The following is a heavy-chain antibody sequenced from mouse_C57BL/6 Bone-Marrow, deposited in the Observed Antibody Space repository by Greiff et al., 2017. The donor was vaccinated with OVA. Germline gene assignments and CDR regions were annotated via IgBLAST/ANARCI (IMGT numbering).Heavy chain of an antibody. Sequence: EVKLMESGPGLVKPSQSLSLTCSVTGYSITSGYYWNWIRQFPGNKLEWMGYISYDGSNNYNPSLKNRISITRDTSKNQFFLKLNSVTTEDTATYYCAREGYYYGSSWYFDVWGTGTTVTVSS. CDR3: AREGYYYGSSWYFDV. CDR2: ISYDGSN. D-gene: IGHD1-1*01. V-gene: IGHV3-6*01. J-gene: IGHJ1*03. CDR1: GYSITSGYY.